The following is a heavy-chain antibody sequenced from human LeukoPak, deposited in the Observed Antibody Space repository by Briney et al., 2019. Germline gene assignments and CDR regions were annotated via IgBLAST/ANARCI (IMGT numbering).Heavy chain of an antibody. J-gene: IGHJ4*02. V-gene: IGHV3-7*01. CDR2: IKEDSSHA. CDR1: GFSFSTYW. Sequence: PGGSLRLSCGASGFSFSTYWMDWVRQAPGKGLEWVASIKEDSSHADYADSVRGRFTVSRDNTKNSLYLQMNSLRVDDTAVYYCASDRAYSQFDYWGQGTLVTVSS. CDR3: ASDRAYSQFDY. D-gene: IGHD2-15*01.